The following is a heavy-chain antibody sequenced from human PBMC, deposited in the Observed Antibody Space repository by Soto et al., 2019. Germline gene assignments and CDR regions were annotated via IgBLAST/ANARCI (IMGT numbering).Heavy chain of an antibody. J-gene: IGHJ4*02. CDR1: GFTFRSFD. CDR2: IGTIGDT. CDR3: VRCKEGGDHFFAS. V-gene: IGHV3-13*01. Sequence: EVQLVESVGGLVQPGGSLRLTCAASGFTFRSFDFHWDRQATGKGLEWVATIGTIGDTYYPVSLKGRFTVSSETANSSVSLQMDSLRVGDTAVSFCVRCKEGGDHFFASWRQATPVTVSS. D-gene: IGHD2-21*01.